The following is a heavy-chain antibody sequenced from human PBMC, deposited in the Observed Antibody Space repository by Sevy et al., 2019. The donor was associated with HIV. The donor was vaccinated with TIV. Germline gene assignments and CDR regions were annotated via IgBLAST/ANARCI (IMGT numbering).Heavy chain of an antibody. CDR3: ATTKDYYDSSGYPFDY. D-gene: IGHD3-22*01. CDR2: FDPEDGDPEDGKT. J-gene: IGHJ4*02. Sequence: ASVNVSCKVSGYTLAKFSIHWVRQAPGKGLEWMTSFDPEDGDPEDGKTIYAQKFLGRVTMTEDTSTDTAYMELSSLRSDDTAVYYCATTKDYYDSSGYPFDYWGQGTLVTVSS. V-gene: IGHV1-24*01. CDR1: GYTLAKFS.